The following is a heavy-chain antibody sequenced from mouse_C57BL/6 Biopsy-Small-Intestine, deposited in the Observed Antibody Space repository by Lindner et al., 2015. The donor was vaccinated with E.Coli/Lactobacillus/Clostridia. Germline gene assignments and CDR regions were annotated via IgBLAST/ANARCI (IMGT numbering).Heavy chain of an antibody. J-gene: IGHJ2*01. CDR2: INPSTNGT. CDR1: GYSFTSNY. Sequence: VQLQESGPELVKSGTSVKISCKASGYSFTSNYMNWVKQGPEKSLEWIGEINPSTNGTTYNEKFRAKATLTIDRSSSTVYMQLKSLTSEDSAFYYCARREVYYFDYWGQGTPLTVSS. V-gene: IGHV1-42*01. CDR3: ARREVYYFDY.